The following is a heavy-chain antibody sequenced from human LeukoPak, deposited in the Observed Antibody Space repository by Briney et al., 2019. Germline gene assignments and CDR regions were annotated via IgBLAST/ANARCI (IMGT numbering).Heavy chain of an antibody. V-gene: IGHV3-64D*09. D-gene: IGHD3-22*01. CDR1: GXTFSSYA. CDR2: MSSSGGKT. J-gene: IGHJ4*02. CDR3: VKGAESYCDSRSDY. Sequence: PGGSLRLSCSASGXTFSSYAMHWVRQAPGKGLECVSAMSSSGGKTYYADSMKGRFIISRDKAKNTLYLQISSLTAEDTAVYFCVKGAESYCDSRSDYWGQGTLVTVSS.